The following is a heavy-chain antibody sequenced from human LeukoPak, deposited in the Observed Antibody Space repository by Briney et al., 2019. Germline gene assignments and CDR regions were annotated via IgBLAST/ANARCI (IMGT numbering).Heavy chain of an antibody. J-gene: IGHJ5*02. CDR3: ATVVVTPEDNWFDP. CDR1: GGSISSYY. CDR2: IYYSGST. Sequence: SETLSLTCTVSGGSISSYYWSWIRQPPGKGLEWIGYIYYSGSTNYNPSLKSRVTISVDTSKNQFSLKLSSVTAADTAVYYCATVVVTPEDNWFDPWGQGTLVIVSS. V-gene: IGHV4-59*01. D-gene: IGHD4-23*01.